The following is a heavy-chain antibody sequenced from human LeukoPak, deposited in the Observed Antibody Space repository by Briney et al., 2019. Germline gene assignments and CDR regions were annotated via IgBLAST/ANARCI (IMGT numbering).Heavy chain of an antibody. CDR2: INHSRST. J-gene: IGHJ5*02. D-gene: IGHD3-10*01. V-gene: IGHV4-34*01. CDR1: GGSFSGYY. Sequence: SETLSLTCAVYGGSFSGYYWSWIHQPPGKGLEWIGEINHSRSTNYNPSLKSRVTISVDTSKNQFSLKLSSVTAADTAVYYCASRPLWLGESPGRWFDPWGQGTLVTVSS. CDR3: ASRPLWLGESPGRWFDP.